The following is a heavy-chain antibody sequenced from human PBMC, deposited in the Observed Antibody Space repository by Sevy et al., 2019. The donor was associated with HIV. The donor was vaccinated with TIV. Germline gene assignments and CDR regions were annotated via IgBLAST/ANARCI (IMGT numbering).Heavy chain of an antibody. D-gene: IGHD1-1*01. CDR3: ARLHSANWSAFDI. Sequence: SETLSLTCTVSGGPIGSDSYYWSWIRQPAGKGPEWIGRVYTSGTTNLNPSLKSRVTISIDTSKNLYSLELSSLTAADTAVYFCARLHSANWSAFDIWGQGTMVTVSS. CDR2: VYTSGTT. V-gene: IGHV4-61*02. CDR1: GGPIGSDSYY. J-gene: IGHJ3*02.